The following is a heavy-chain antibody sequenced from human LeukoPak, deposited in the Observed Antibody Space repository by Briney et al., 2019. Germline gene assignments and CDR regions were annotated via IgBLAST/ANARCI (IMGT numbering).Heavy chain of an antibody. CDR1: GFTFRNYA. CDR3: AKDKSSSWYSEFDY. J-gene: IGHJ4*02. D-gene: IGHD6-13*01. V-gene: IGHV3-23*01. Sequence: GGSLRLSCATSGFTFRNYAMSWVRQAPGKGLEWVSSISGSGGDTYYADSVKGRFTISRDNSKNTVYLQMNSLRAEDTAVYYCAKDKSSSWYSEFDYWGQGTLVTVSS. CDR2: ISGSGGDT.